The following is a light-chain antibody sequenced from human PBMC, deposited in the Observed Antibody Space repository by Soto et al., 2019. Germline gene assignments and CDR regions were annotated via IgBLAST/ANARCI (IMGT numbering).Light chain of an antibody. V-gene: IGKV3-20*01. Sequence: EIVLTQSPGTLSLSPGEGATLSCRASQSITSNYLAWYQQRPGQAPRLLIYGASTRAAGVPDRFSGSGSGTAFTLTITRLELEDFALYYCQQYGRSPLLYTFGQGTKLGVK. J-gene: IGKJ2*01. CDR2: GAS. CDR1: QSITSNY. CDR3: QQYGRSPLLYT.